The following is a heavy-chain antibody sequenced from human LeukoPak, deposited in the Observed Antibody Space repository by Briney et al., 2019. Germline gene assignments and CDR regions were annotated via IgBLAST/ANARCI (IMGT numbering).Heavy chain of an antibody. V-gene: IGHV3-30*18. CDR3: AKALRTWGYCGGDCSNVHTFDI. D-gene: IGHD2-21*02. J-gene: IGHJ3*02. CDR1: GFTFSSYG. Sequence: GGSLRLSCAASGFTFSSYGMPWVRQAPGKGLEWVALISYDGNNRYYADSVKGRFAISRDNSMNTLYLQMNSLRPEDTAVYYCAKALRTWGYCGGDCSNVHTFDIWGQGTMVTVSS. CDR2: ISYDGNNR.